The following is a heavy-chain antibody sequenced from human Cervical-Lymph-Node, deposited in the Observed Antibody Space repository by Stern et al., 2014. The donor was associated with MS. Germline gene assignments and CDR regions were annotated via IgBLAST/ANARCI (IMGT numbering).Heavy chain of an antibody. CDR3: ARDRIVLVRGRSWSDT. V-gene: IGHV4-61*02. Sequence: QVQLQESGPGLVRPSQTLSLTCTVSGDSINSGNYYWTWIRQPAGKGLEWIGRTYASVSTAYTPPLKSRFTIPVDTSKTQFSLELGSVAAADTAVYYCARDRIVLVRGRSWSDTWGQGTLVTVSS. D-gene: IGHD3-10*01. CDR2: TYASVST. CDR1: GDSINSGNYY. J-gene: IGHJ5*02.